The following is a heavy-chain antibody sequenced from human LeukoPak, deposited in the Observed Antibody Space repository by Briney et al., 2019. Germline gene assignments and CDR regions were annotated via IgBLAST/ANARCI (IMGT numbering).Heavy chain of an antibody. V-gene: IGHV3-74*01. D-gene: IGHD3-16*01. Sequence: GRSLRLSCAASGFTFSDDWMHWVRQAPGKGLVWVARINDDGSITTYAESVRGRFTISRDNAKRTLYLQMNSLGVEDTAVYFCARRYYQTNVYDRHFDSWGQGTLVTVSS. CDR2: INDDGSIT. J-gene: IGHJ4*02. CDR1: GFTFSDDW. CDR3: ARRYYQTNVYDRHFDS.